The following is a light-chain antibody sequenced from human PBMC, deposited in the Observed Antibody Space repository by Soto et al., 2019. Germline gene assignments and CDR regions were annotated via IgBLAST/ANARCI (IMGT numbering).Light chain of an antibody. CDR1: QSVSSN. CDR3: QQYNNWPYT. V-gene: IGKV3-15*01. J-gene: IGKJ2*01. Sequence: EIVMTQSPATLSVSPGERATLSCRASQSVSSNLAWYQQKPGQAPRLLIYGASTRATGIPAGFSGSGSGTEFTLTISSLRSEDFAVYYCQQYNNWPYTFGQGTKLEIK. CDR2: GAS.